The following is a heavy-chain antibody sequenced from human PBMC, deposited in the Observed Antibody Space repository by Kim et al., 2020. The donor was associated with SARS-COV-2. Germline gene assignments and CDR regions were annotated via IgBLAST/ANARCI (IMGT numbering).Heavy chain of an antibody. CDR1: GFTFSSYA. CDR2: ISYDASNK. V-gene: IGHV3-30*03. J-gene: IGHJ1*01. Sequence: GGSLRLSCAASGFTFSSYAMHWVRQSPGKGLEWVAAISYDASNKYYVDSVKGRFTISRDNSNNTLFLQMNSLRADDMAVYYCARVPYYYDSSGYTVHEYFQHWGQGTLVTVSS. D-gene: IGHD3-22*01. CDR3: ARVPYYYDSSGYTVHEYFQH.